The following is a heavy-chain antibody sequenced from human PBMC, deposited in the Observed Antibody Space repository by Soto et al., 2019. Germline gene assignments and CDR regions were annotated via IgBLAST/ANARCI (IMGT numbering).Heavy chain of an antibody. CDR2: INAGNGNT. Sequence: ASVKVSCKASGYTFTSYAMHWVRQAPGQRLEWMGWINAGNGNTKYSQKFQGRVTITRDTSASTAYMELSSLRSEDTAVYYCARDNCSGGSCYSDHGAYWGQGTLVTVSS. D-gene: IGHD2-15*01. J-gene: IGHJ4*02. CDR1: GYTFTSYA. V-gene: IGHV1-3*01. CDR3: ARDNCSGGSCYSDHGAY.